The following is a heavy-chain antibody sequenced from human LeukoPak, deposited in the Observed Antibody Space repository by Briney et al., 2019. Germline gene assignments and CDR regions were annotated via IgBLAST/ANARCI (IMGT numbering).Heavy chain of an antibody. J-gene: IGHJ4*02. D-gene: IGHD4-17*01. CDR3: AKGAGDYDDY. Sequence: GGTLRLSCAASGFTFSNYGMSWVRQAPGRGLEWVSAISGSGGSTYYADSVKGRFTISRDNSKNTLYLQMNSLRAEDTAVYYCAKGAGDYDDYWGQGTLVTVSS. CDR2: ISGSGGST. CDR1: GFTFSNYG. V-gene: IGHV3-23*01.